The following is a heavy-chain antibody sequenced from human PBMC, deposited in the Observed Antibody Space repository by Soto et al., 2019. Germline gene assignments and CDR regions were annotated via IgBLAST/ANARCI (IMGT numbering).Heavy chain of an antibody. CDR3: TTDQGTAWNDF. J-gene: IGHJ4*02. Sequence: GGSTRLSCTASGLTFCNAWMNWVRQDPGKGLEWVGHIKTKTDGGTTDYAAPVKGRFTISRDDSKNTLYLQMNSLKTEDTAVYYCTTDQGTAWNDFWGQGTLVTVSS. D-gene: IGHD2-8*02. V-gene: IGHV3-15*07. CDR1: GLTFCNAW. CDR2: IKTKTDGGTT.